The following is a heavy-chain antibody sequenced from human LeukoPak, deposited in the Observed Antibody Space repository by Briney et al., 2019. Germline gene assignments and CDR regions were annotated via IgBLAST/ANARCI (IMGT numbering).Heavy chain of an antibody. CDR1: GFTFSSYS. D-gene: IGHD5-24*01. J-gene: IGHJ6*03. V-gene: IGHV3-21*04. Sequence: GGSLRLSCAASGFTFSSYSMNWVRQAPGKGLEWVSSISSSSSYIYYADSVKGRFTISRDNAKNSLYLQMNSLRAEDTAVYYCARTQMTNYYMDVWGKGTTVTISS. CDR3: ARTQMTNYYMDV. CDR2: ISSSSSYI.